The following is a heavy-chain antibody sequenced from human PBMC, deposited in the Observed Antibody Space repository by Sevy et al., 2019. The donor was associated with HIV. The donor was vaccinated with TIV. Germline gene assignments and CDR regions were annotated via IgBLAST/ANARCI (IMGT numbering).Heavy chain of an antibody. Sequence: ETLSLTCAVSGGSINSFFWSWIRQSPGKGLEWIGYVYDSGNSEYNPSLRSRVTISVDTSKKQFSLKLSSVTAADTAVYYCSRGGGIYYDSRGFHPQYYFDSWGQGTLVTVSS. V-gene: IGHV4-59*01. CDR2: VYDSGNS. CDR3: SRGGGIYYDSRGFHPQYYFDS. J-gene: IGHJ4*02. D-gene: IGHD3-22*01. CDR1: GGSINSFF.